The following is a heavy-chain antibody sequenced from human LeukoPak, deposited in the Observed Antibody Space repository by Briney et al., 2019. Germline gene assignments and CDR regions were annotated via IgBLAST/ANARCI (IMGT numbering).Heavy chain of an antibody. CDR1: GGSISSHY. Sequence: PSETLSLTCTVSGGSISSHYWSCIRQPTGKGLEWIGRIYTSGSTAKYNPSLMSRVTMSVDTSKNQFSLNLSSVTAADTAVYYCARERDSSSSGWVFDYWGQGTLVTVSS. V-gene: IGHV4-4*07. D-gene: IGHD6-6*01. J-gene: IGHJ4*02. CDR2: IYTSGSTA. CDR3: ARERDSSSSGWVFDY.